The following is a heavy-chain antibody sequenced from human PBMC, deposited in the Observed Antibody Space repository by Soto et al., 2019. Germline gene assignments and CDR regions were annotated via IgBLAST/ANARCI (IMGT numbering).Heavy chain of an antibody. J-gene: IGHJ4*02. CDR1: GHTFSSYG. CDR3: ARDCSSTTCHGVDS. Sequence: ASVKVSCKASGHTFSSYGITWVRQAPGQGLEWMGWISAYNGNTNYTQKFQGRVTLTTDTSTRTAYMELRSLRSDDTAVYYCARDCSSTTCHGVDSWGQGTLVTVSS. CDR2: ISAYNGNT. V-gene: IGHV1-18*01. D-gene: IGHD2-2*01.